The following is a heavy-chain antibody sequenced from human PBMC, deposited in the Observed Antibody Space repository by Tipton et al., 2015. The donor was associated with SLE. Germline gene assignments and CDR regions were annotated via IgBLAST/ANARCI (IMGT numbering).Heavy chain of an antibody. Sequence: SLRLSCAASGFTVSSNEMSWVRQAPGKGLEWVSSISGGSTYYADSRKGRFTISRDNSKNTLHLQMNSLRAEDTAVYYCARGRQPKAPFDLWGRGTLVTVSS. J-gene: IGHJ2*01. D-gene: IGHD6-13*01. CDR1: GFTVSSNE. V-gene: IGHV3-38-3*01. CDR2: ISGGST. CDR3: ARGRQPKAPFDL.